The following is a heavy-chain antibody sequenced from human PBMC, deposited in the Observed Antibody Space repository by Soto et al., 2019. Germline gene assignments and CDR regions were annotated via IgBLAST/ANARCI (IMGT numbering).Heavy chain of an antibody. CDR2: IRSKAYGGTT. CDR1: GFTFGDYA. D-gene: IGHD2-15*01. Sequence: GGSLRLSCTASGFTFGDYAMSWFRQAPGKGLEWVGFIRSKAYGGTTEYAASVKGRITISRDDSKSIANLQMNRQKTEDKDVYYCTRDKIKGYCSGGSCYLYYYYGMDVWGKGTTVTVSS. CDR3: TRDKIKGYCSGGSCYLYYYYGMDV. J-gene: IGHJ6*04. V-gene: IGHV3-49*03.